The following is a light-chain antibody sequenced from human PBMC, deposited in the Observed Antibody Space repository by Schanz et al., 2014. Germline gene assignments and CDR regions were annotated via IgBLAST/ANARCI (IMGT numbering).Light chain of an antibody. CDR2: EVS. V-gene: IGLV2-14*01. CDR3: SSYSGSSTLDVV. CDR1: SSDVGGYNY. Sequence: QSALTQPASVSGSPGQSITISCTGTSSDVGGYNYVSWYQQHPGKAPKLMIYEVSNRPSGVPDRFSGFKSDNTASLTVSGLQAEDEADYYCSSYSGSSTLDVVFGGGTKLTVL. J-gene: IGLJ2*01.